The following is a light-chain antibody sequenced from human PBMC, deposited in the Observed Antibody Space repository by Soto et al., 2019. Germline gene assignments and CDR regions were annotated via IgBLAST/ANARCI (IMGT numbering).Light chain of an antibody. Sequence: QSVLTQSPSSSGSPGQSVTISCTGTSSDVGGYNYVSWYQHHPGKAPKLMISEVTNRPSGVPDRFSGSKSGNTASLTISGLQAEDEADYYCSSYTSSSTYVFGTGTKVTVL. J-gene: IGLJ1*01. CDR3: SSYTSSSTYV. V-gene: IGLV2-8*01. CDR2: EVT. CDR1: SSDVGGYNY.